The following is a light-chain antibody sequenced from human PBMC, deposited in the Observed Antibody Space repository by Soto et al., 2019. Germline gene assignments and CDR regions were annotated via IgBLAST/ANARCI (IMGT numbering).Light chain of an antibody. Sequence: IVMTQSPATLSVSPGDRLTLSCRASQSVSSDLAWYQQRPGQAPRLLIYGASTRATGIPARFSGTGSGTEFTLTISSLQSEDFAIYYCQQYNNWHPYTFGQGTKLEIK. CDR3: QQYNNWHPYT. V-gene: IGKV3-15*01. J-gene: IGKJ2*01. CDR2: GAS. CDR1: QSVSSD.